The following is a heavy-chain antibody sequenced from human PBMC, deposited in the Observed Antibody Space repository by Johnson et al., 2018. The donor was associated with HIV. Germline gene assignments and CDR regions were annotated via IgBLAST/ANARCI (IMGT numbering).Heavy chain of an antibody. Sequence: VHLVESGGGLVQPGRSLRLSCAASGFTFSNYAIHWVRQAPGKGLEWVAFVTYDGSKKYYADSVKGRFTISRDNSKNTLYLQMSSLRAEDTALYYCAKSSRVSTTFDAFDIWGQGTMVTVSS. CDR1: GFTFSNYA. CDR2: VTYDGSKK. CDR3: AKSSRVSTTFDAFDI. V-gene: IGHV3-30*18. D-gene: IGHD1-26*01. J-gene: IGHJ3*02.